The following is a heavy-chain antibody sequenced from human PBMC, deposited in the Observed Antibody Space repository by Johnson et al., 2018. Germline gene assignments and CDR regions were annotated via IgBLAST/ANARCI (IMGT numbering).Heavy chain of an antibody. J-gene: IGHJ3*02. CDR1: GFSVSRDY. CDR2: IYSGGRT. D-gene: IGHD5-24*01. V-gene: IGHV3-53*01. CDR3: ARERDGDNLDNAFDI. Sequence: LQLVQSGGGLVQPGGSRRLSCAASGFSVSRDYMSWVRQAPGKALAWVSVIYSGGRTYYADSVKGRFTISRDNSKNTVYLQMNRLRHEDTAMYNCARERDGDNLDNAFDIWGQGTMVTVSS.